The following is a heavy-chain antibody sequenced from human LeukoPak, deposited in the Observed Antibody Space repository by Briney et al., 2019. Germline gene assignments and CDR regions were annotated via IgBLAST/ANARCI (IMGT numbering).Heavy chain of an antibody. CDR1: GFAFSSYE. CDR2: ISSSASTI. J-gene: IGHJ6*02. Sequence: GGSLRLSCAASGFAFSSYEMIWVRQAPGKGLEYVSYISSSASTIFYADSVKGRFTISRDNAKNSLSLQMNSLRAEDTAVYYCARSLQHPARGMDVWGQGTTVTVSS. CDR3: ARSLQHPARGMDV. D-gene: IGHD4-11*01. V-gene: IGHV3-48*03.